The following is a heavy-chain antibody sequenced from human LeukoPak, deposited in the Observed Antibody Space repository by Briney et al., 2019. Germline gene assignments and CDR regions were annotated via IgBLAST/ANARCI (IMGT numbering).Heavy chain of an antibody. J-gene: IGHJ4*02. V-gene: IGHV3-30*03. CDR1: GFTFSSYG. Sequence: GRSLRLSCAASGFTFSSYGMHWVRQAPGKGLEWVAVISYDGSNKYYADSVKGRFTISRDNSKNTLYLQTNSLKIEDIAVYYCATGPLDYWGQGTLVTVSA. CDR2: ISYDGSNK. CDR3: ATGPLDY.